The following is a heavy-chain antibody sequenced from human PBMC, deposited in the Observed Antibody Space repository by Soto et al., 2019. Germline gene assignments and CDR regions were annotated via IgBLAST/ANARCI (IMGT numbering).Heavy chain of an antibody. J-gene: IGHJ4*02. CDR3: ARVRNDYGDSIYFDY. D-gene: IGHD4-17*01. Sequence: SETLSLTCTVSGGSISSYYWSWIRQPPGKGLEWIGYIYYSGSTNYNPSLKSRVTISVDTSKNQFSLKLSSVTAADTAVYYCARVRNDYGDSIYFDYWGQGTLATVSS. CDR1: GGSISSYY. CDR2: IYYSGST. V-gene: IGHV4-59*01.